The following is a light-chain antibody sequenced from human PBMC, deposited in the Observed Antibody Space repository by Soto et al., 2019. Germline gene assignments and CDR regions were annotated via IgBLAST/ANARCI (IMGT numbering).Light chain of an antibody. Sequence: QSALNQPASVSGSPGQSITISCTRASSDVGSYNFVSWYQQHPGEVPKVLIYEVSKRPSGVSDRFSGSKSGNTASLTISGLQAEDEADYYCCADAGRSTYVFGTGTKLTVL. CDR3: CADAGRSTYV. CDR2: EVS. V-gene: IGLV2-23*02. CDR1: SSDVGSYNF. J-gene: IGLJ1*01.